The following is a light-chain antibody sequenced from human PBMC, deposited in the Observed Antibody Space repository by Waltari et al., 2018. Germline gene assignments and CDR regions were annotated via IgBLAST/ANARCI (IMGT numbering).Light chain of an antibody. V-gene: IGKV3-20*01. CDR1: QSVSKY. CDR3: QKYGTLPAT. CDR2: DAS. J-gene: IGKJ1*01. Sequence: EIVLTQSPGTLSLSPGERATLSCRASQSVSKYLAWDQQKPGQAPRLLIYDASIRATGIPDRFSGSGWGTDFSLTISSLEPEDFAVYYCQKYGTLPATFGQGTKVQ.